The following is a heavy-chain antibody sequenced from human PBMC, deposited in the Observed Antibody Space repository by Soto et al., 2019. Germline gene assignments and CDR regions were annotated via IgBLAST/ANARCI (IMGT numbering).Heavy chain of an antibody. D-gene: IGHD3-3*01. CDR3: ARARADYTILEVPSLFDY. CDR2: IIPIFGTA. V-gene: IGHV1-69*13. Sequence: SVKVSCKASGGTFSSYAISWVRQAPGQGLEWMGGIIPIFGTANYAQKFQGRVTITADESTSTAYMELSSLRSEDTAVYYCARARADYTILEVPSLFDYWGQGTLVTSPQ. J-gene: IGHJ4*02. CDR1: GGTFSSYA.